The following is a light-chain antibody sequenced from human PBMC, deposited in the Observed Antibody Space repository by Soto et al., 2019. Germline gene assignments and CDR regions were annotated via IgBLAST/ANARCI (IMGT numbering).Light chain of an antibody. V-gene: IGLV2-23*01. CDR1: SSDVGSYNL. Sequence: QSALTRPASVSGSPGQSITISCTGTSSDVGSYNLVSWYQQHPGKAPKLMIYEGSKRPSGVSNRFSGSKSGNTASLTISGLQAEDEADYYCCSYAGSSTWVVFGGGTKLTVL. CDR2: EGS. CDR3: CSYAGSSTWVV. J-gene: IGLJ2*01.